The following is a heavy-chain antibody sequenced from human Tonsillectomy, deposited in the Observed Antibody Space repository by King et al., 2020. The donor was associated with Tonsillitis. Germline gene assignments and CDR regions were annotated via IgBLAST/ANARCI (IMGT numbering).Heavy chain of an antibody. D-gene: IGHD5-24*01. CDR1: GFSLSTSGMS. J-gene: IGHJ4*02. CDR2: IDWDDDK. Sequence: VTLQESGPALVKPTQTLTLTCTFSGFSLSTSGMSVSWIRQPPGKALEWLALIDWDDDKFYSTSLKTRLTISKDTSKNQVVLTMTSMDPVDTATYYCARIRRDGYNSGGIFDYWGQGTLVTVSS. CDR3: ARIRRDGYNSGGIFDY. V-gene: IGHV2-70*04.